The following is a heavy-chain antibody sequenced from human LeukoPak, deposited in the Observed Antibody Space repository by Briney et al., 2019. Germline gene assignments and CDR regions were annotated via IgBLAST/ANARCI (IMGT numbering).Heavy chain of an antibody. CDR1: GGSISSSSYY. V-gene: IGHV4-39*01. CDR2: IYYSGST. CDR3: ARHEAYYYYYYYMDV. Sequence: SETLSLTCTVSGGSISSSSYYWGWIRQPPGKGLEWIGSIYYSGSTYYNPSLKSRVTISVDTSKNQFSLKLSSVTAADTAVYYCARHEAYYYYYYYMDVWGKGTTVTVSS. J-gene: IGHJ6*03.